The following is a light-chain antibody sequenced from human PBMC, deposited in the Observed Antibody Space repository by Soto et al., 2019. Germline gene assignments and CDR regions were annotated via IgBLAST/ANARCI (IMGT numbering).Light chain of an antibody. CDR1: QSVSSSY. J-gene: IGKJ1*01. V-gene: IGKV3-20*01. CDR3: QQYGSSLRT. Sequence: EIVLTQSPGTLSLSPGERATLSCRASQSVSSSYLAWYQQKPGQAPRLLIYGASNRATGIPDRFSGSGSGTDFTLTISRLDPEDFAVYYCQQYGSSLRTFGQGTKVDI. CDR2: GAS.